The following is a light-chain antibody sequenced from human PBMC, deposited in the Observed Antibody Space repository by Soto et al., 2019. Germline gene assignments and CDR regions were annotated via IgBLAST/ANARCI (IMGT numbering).Light chain of an antibody. CDR3: QSYDSSLSGSIV. Sequence: QSVLTQSPSVSGAPGQRVTISCTGSSSHIGAGYDVHWYQQLPGTAPKLLIYGNINRPSGVPDRFSGSKSGTSASLAITGLQAEDEAEYYCQSYDSSLSGSIVFGTGTKVTVL. V-gene: IGLV1-40*01. CDR2: GNI. CDR1: SSHIGAGYD. J-gene: IGLJ1*01.